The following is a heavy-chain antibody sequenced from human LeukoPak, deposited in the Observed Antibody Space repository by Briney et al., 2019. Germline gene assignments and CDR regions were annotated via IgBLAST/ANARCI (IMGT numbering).Heavy chain of an antibody. J-gene: IGHJ4*02. CDR3: TRESGAFSPFGF. CDR1: GGSITTTNW. D-gene: IGHD1-26*01. Sequence: SGTLSLTCAVSGGSITTTNWWSWVRPPPGKGLEWIGEVHLNGATNYNPSLESRFSMSIDKSNNHLSLEVTSVTAADTAMYYCTRESGAFSPFGFWGQGTLVTVSS. CDR2: VHLNGAT. V-gene: IGHV4-4*02.